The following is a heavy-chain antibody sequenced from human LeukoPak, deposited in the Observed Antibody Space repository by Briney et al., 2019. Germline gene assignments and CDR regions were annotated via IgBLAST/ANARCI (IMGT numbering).Heavy chain of an antibody. D-gene: IGHD2-15*01. CDR1: GGSFSGYY. CDR3: ARGARWFRYYFDY. Sequence: SETLSLTCAVYGGSFSGYYWSWIRQPPGKGLEWIGEINHSGSTNYNPSLKSRVTISVDTSKNQFSLKLSSVTAADTAVYYCARGARWFRYYFDYWGQGTLVTVSS. J-gene: IGHJ4*02. CDR2: INHSGST. V-gene: IGHV4-34*01.